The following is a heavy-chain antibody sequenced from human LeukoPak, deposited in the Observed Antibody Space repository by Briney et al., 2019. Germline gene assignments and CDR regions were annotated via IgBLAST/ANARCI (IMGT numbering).Heavy chain of an antibody. D-gene: IGHD1-26*01. J-gene: IGHJ6*04. CDR1: GFTFSGYA. V-gene: IGHV3-23*01. CDR2: ISGRGDAS. CDR3: AKAPPDKWEYYYGMDV. Sequence: GGSLRLSCAAPGFTFSGYAITWVRQAPGKGLEWVSAISGRGDASYYAESVKGRFTISRDNSKSTLYLQMNSLRAEDTAVYYCAKAPPDKWEYYYGMDVWGKGTTVTVSS.